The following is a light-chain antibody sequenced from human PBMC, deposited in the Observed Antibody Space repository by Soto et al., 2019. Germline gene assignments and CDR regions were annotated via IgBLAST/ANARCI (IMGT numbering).Light chain of an antibody. V-gene: IGKV3-11*01. J-gene: IGKJ1*01. CDR3: QQRSNWPWT. CDR1: QSVRNS. Sequence: EIVLTQSPATLSLSPGERATLSCRASQSVRNSLAWYHQKPGQAPRLLIYDASNRATDIPGRFSGRGSGTDFTLTIGSLEPEGFAVYYCQQRSNWPWTFGKGTKVEIK. CDR2: DAS.